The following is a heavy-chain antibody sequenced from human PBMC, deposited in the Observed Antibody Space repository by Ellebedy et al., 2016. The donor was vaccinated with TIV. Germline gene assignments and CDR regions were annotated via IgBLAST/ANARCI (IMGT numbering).Heavy chain of an antibody. CDR3: ARAPTDTSTNRENWFDP. D-gene: IGHD2-2*01. CDR1: GVSITNYY. Sequence: MPSETLSLTCTVSGVSITNYYWNWIRQTPGEGLEWIGYMSNSGSTKYNPSLKSRLTISVDTSRNQFSLKLSSVTAADTAVYYCARAPTDTSTNRENWFDPWGQGTLVTVSS. V-gene: IGHV4-59*01. J-gene: IGHJ5*02. CDR2: MSNSGST.